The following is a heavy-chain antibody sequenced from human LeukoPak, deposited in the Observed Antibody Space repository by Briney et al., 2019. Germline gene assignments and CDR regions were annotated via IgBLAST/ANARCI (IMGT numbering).Heavy chain of an antibody. V-gene: IGHV3-74*01. CDR1: GVTFSSYW. CDR2: INSDGSTT. CDR3: ARSTGQFDY. D-gene: IGHD2-8*02. Sequence: GGSLRLSCAASGVTFSSYWMHWVRQAPGKGLVWVSRINSDGSTTGYADSVKGRFVISRDNAKNTLYLQMDSLRAEDTAVYYCARSTGQFDYWGQGTLVTVSS. J-gene: IGHJ4*02.